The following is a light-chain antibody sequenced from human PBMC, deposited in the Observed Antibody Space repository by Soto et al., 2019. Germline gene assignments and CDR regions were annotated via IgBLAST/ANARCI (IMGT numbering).Light chain of an antibody. CDR2: GPS. J-gene: IGKJ3*01. CDR3: QQYNDWPLT. V-gene: IGKV3-15*01. CDR1: QGVSDN. Sequence: EIVMTQSPATLSVSPGERATLSCRASQGVSDNLAWYQQRPGQPPRLLIYGPSTRATGIPARFSGSGSGTEFTLTISSLQSEDFAVYSCQQYNDWPLTFGPGTKVDVK.